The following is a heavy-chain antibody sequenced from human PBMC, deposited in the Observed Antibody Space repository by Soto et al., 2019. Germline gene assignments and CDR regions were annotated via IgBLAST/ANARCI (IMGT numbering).Heavy chain of an antibody. D-gene: IGHD3-10*01. Sequence: GAAVKVSCKASGYTFASYRISWVLQAPGQGLDWMGWISAYNGNTNYAQKLQGRVTMTTDTSISTAYMELSRLRSEDTAVYYCARGRITMVRGGTRRYNWFDPWGQGTLVTVSS. CDR2: ISAYNGNT. J-gene: IGHJ5*02. V-gene: IGHV1-18*01. CDR1: GYTFASYR. CDR3: ARGRITMVRGGTRRYNWFDP.